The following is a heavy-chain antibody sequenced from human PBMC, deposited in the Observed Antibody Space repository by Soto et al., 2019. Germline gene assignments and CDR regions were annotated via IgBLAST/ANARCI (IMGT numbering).Heavy chain of an antibody. CDR3: ARTLSRDFWSGAFGN. Sequence: SETLSLTCTVSGGSISSYYWSWIRQPPGKGLEWIGYIYYSGSTNYNPSLKSRVTISVDTSKNQFSLKLSSVTAADTAVYYCARTLSRDFWSGAFGNWGQGTLVTVSS. J-gene: IGHJ4*02. D-gene: IGHD3-3*01. V-gene: IGHV4-59*01. CDR1: GGSISSYY. CDR2: IYYSGST.